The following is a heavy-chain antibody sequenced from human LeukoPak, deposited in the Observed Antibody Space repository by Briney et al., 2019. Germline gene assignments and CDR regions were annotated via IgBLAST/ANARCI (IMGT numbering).Heavy chain of an antibody. CDR3: ARDYDFWSGYYFVS. CDR1: GYTFTGYY. V-gene: IGHV1-2*02. CDR2: INPNSGGT. D-gene: IGHD3-3*01. Sequence: ASVKVPCKASGYTFTGYYMHWVRQAPGQGLEWMGWINPNSGGTNYAQKFQGRVTMTRDTSISTAYMELSRLRSDDTAVYYCARDYDFWSGYYFVSWGQGTLVTVSS. J-gene: IGHJ5*02.